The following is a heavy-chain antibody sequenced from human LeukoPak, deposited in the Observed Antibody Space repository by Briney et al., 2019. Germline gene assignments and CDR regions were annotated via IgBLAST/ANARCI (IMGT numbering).Heavy chain of an antibody. CDR3: ARVGYNCGGDCRDWFDP. D-gene: IGHD2-21*02. CDR1: GFTFSSYA. Sequence: SGGSLRLSCAASGFTFSSYAMHWVRQAPGKGLERVAVISYDGSNKYYADSVKCRFTISRDNSKNTLYLQMNSLRAEDTAVYYCARVGYNCGGDCRDWFDPWGQGTLVTVSS. V-gene: IGHV3-30-3*01. J-gene: IGHJ5*02. CDR2: ISYDGSNK.